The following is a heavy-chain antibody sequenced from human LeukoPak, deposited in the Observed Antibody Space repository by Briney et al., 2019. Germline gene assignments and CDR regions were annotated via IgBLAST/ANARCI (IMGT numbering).Heavy chain of an antibody. CDR3: AEAGTTEYYFDY. Sequence: PSETLSLTCAVYGGSFSGYYWSWIRQPPGKGLEWIGEINHSGSTNYNPSLKSRVTISVDTSKNQFSLKLSSVTAADTAVYYCAEAGTTEYYFDYWGQGTLVTVSS. D-gene: IGHD6-19*01. J-gene: IGHJ4*02. V-gene: IGHV4-34*01. CDR2: INHSGST. CDR1: GGSFSGYY.